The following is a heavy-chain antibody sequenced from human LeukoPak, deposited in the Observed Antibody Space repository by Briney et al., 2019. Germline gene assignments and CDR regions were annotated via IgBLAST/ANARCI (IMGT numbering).Heavy chain of an antibody. D-gene: IGHD3-3*01. Sequence: GGSLRLSCVASGFPFSSYWMTWVRQAPGKGLEWVSAISGSGGTTYYADSVEGRFTISRDNSKNTVYLQMNSLRAEDTAVYYCAKGSHIGFWSGYSLGFDFWGQGTLITVSS. J-gene: IGHJ4*02. CDR1: GFPFSSYW. CDR3: AKGSHIGFWSGYSLGFDF. V-gene: IGHV3-23*01. CDR2: ISGSGGTT.